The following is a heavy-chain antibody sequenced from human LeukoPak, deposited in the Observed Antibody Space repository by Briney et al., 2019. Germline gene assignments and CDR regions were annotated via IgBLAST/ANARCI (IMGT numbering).Heavy chain of an antibody. CDR1: GDSVSSNSVS. D-gene: IGHD2-2*01. CDR2: TYYRSTWYN. J-gene: IGHJ5*02. CDR3: ARRLTQYDCFDP. V-gene: IGHV6-1*01. Sequence: SQTLSLTCAISGDSVSSNSVSWNWIRRSPSNGLELLGRTYYRSTWYNDYAVSVRGRITVNPDTSKNQFSLHLNSVTPEDTAVYYCARRLTQYDCFDPWGQGILVTVSS.